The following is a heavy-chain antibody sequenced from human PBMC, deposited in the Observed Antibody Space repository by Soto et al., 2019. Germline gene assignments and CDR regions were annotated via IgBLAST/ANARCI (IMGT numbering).Heavy chain of an antibody. J-gene: IGHJ4*02. Sequence: GGSLRLSCAASGFTFSSYAMNWVRQAPEKEQERVSVISGIGGSTYYADSVKGRFTISRDNSKNTLYLQMNSLRAEDTAVYYCAKRNYGSEFDYWGQGTLVTVSS. CDR3: AKRNYGSEFDY. V-gene: IGHV3-23*01. CDR1: GFTFSSYA. CDR2: ISGIGGST. D-gene: IGHD3-10*01.